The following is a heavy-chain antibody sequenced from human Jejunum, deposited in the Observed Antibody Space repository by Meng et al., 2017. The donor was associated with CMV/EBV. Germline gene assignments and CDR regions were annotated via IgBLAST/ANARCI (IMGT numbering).Heavy chain of an antibody. J-gene: IGHJ4*02. D-gene: IGHD1-26*01. CDR2: ISSSGSNQ. CDR1: RFIFHGHS. CDR3: VKDNKERFDF. Sequence: TCEDSRFIFHGHSKHWVRQAQAKRLEWVAVISSSGSNQYYADSVKGSFTISREKSKNTLYLKMDTLRTKDKDVYYCVKDNKERFDFWGQGTLVTVSS. V-gene: IGHV3-30*04.